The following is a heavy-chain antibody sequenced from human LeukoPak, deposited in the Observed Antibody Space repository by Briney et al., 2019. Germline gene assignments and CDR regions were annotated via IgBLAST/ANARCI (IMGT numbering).Heavy chain of an antibody. V-gene: IGHV1-69*13. J-gene: IGHJ6*03. CDR2: IIPIFGTA. Sequence: ASVKVSCKASGGTFSSYAISWVRQAPGQGLEWMGGIIPIFGTANYAQKFQGRVTITADESTSTAYMELSSLRSEDTAVYYCAGGWYYYYYMDVWGKGTTVTVSS. D-gene: IGHD6-19*01. CDR1: GGTFSSYA. CDR3: AGGWYYYYYMDV.